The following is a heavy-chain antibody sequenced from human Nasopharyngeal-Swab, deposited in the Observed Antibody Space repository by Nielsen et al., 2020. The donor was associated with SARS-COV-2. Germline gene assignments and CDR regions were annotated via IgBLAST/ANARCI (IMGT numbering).Heavy chain of an antibody. CDR3: ARELSNTPKYNWFDP. D-gene: IGHD5-18*01. Sequence: SETLSLTCTVSGYSISSGYYWAWIRQPPGTGLEWIGSIYHGGSTYYTPSLESRVTISVDTSNNHFSLKLTSVTAADTAVYYCARELSNTPKYNWFDPWGQGTLVTVSS. V-gene: IGHV4-38-2*02. CDR2: IYHGGST. CDR1: GYSISSGYY. J-gene: IGHJ5*02.